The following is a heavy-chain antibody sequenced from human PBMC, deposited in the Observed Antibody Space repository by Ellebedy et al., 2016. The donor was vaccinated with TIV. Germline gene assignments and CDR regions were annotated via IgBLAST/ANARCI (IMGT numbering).Heavy chain of an antibody. CDR3: ARAGVLWFGYYYYGMDV. CDR2: INHSGST. D-gene: IGHD3-10*01. CDR1: GGSFSGYY. Sequence: SETLSLTXAVYGGSFSGYYWSWIRQPPGKGLEWIGEINHSGSTNYNPSLKSRVTISVDTSKNQFSLKLSSVTAADTAVYYCARAGVLWFGYYYYGMDVWGQGTTVTVSS. V-gene: IGHV4-34*01. J-gene: IGHJ6*02.